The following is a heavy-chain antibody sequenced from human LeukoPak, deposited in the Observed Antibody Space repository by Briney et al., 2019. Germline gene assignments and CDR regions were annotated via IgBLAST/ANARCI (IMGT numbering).Heavy chain of an antibody. J-gene: IGHJ4*02. CDR3: ARELDSIAAAGTFRY. CDR2: IIPIFGTA. D-gene: IGHD6-13*01. V-gene: IGHV1-69*13. CDR1: GGTFSSYA. Sequence: GASVKVSCKASGGTFSSYAISWVRQAPGQGLEWMGGIIPIFGTANYAQKFQGRVTITADESTSTAYMELSSLRSEDTAVYYCARELDSIAAAGTFRYWGQGTLVTVSS.